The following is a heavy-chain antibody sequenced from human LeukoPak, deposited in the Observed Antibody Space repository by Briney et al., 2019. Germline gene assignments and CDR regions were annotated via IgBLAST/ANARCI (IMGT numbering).Heavy chain of an antibody. CDR3: ARDNSFAYDAFDI. J-gene: IGHJ3*02. Sequence: ASVKVSCKASGYTFTGYYMHWVRQAPGQGLEWMGRINPNSGGTNYAQKFQGRVTMTRDTSIGTAYMELSRLRSDDTAVYYCARDNSFAYDAFDIWGQGTMVTVSS. D-gene: IGHD2/OR15-2a*01. V-gene: IGHV1-2*06. CDR2: INPNSGGT. CDR1: GYTFTGYY.